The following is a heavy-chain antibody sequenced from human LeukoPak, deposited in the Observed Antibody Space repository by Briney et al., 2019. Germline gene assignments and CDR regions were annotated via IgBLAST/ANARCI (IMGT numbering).Heavy chain of an antibody. CDR3: ARDGFYYHYYMDV. D-gene: IGHD1-14*01. CDR1: GGSISSGGYS. J-gene: IGHJ6*03. Sequence: SQTLSLTCAVSGGSISSGGYSWGWIRQPPGKGLEWIGSISYSGATYYNPSLKSRVSMSVHTSKNQFSLKLSSVTAADTAVYYCARDGFYYHYYMDVWGEGTTVTVSS. CDR2: ISYSGAT. V-gene: IGHV4-39*07.